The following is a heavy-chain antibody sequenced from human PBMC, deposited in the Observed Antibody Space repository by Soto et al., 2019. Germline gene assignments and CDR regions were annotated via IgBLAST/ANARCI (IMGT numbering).Heavy chain of an antibody. D-gene: IGHD3-22*01. CDR3: ARAPLGIIVAPDF. Sequence: ASVTVCCKASGGTKSSYAISWVRQDPGQGLEWMGGIIPIFGTANYAQKFRGRVTVSTDTSITTTYMELSSLTSDDTAVYYCARAPLGIIVAPDFWGQGTLVTVSS. CDR2: IIPIFGTA. J-gene: IGHJ4*02. V-gene: IGHV1-69*05. CDR1: GGTKSSYA.